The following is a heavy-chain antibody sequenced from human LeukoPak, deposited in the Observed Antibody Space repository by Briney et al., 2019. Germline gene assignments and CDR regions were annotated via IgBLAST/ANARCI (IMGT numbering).Heavy chain of an antibody. Sequence: KTSETLSFTCTVSGGSVSSGSYYWSWIRQPPGKGLEWIGYIYYSGSTNYNPSLKSRVTISVDTSKNQFSLKLSSVTAADTAVYYCARGSGYYGSGSYYNGNFDYWGQGTLVTVSS. CDR1: GGSVSSGSYY. CDR3: ARGSGYYGSGSYYNGNFDY. CDR2: IYYSGST. V-gene: IGHV4-61*01. J-gene: IGHJ4*02. D-gene: IGHD3-10*01.